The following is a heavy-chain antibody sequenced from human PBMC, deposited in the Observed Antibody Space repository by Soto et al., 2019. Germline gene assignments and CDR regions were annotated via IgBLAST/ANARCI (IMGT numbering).Heavy chain of an antibody. CDR2: ISPYTGNT. J-gene: IGHJ6*02. CDR3: VMVDNYVRPTPQDV. D-gene: IGHD3-16*01. CDR1: GYIFVNYG. V-gene: IGHV1-18*01. Sequence: QVQLVQSGDEVKKPGASVKVSCKASGYIFVNYGIAWVRQAPGQGLEWMGWISPYTGNTHSATKVQGRLTMTTDTSTSTADMGLGSLTSDDTAVYYCVMVDNYVRPTPQDVWGQGTTVTVSS.